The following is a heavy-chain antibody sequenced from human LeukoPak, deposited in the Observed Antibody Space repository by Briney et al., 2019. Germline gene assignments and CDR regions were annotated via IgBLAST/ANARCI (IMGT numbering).Heavy chain of an antibody. CDR3: ARNPAAWFGELSSWFDP. J-gene: IGHJ5*02. Sequence: PGGSLRLSCAASGFTFSSYWMYWVRQAPGKGPVWVARINTDGSSLNYADSVKGRFTISRDNSENTLYLQMSSLKTDDSAVYYCARNPAAWFGELSSWFDPWGQGTLVTVSS. V-gene: IGHV3-74*01. CDR1: GFTFSSYW. D-gene: IGHD3-10*01. CDR2: INTDGSSL.